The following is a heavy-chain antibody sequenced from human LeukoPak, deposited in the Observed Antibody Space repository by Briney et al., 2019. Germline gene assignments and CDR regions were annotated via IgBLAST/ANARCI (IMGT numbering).Heavy chain of an antibody. CDR2: IIPIFGTA. CDR3: ARDLAVAGTLYYFDY. J-gene: IGHJ4*02. D-gene: IGHD6-19*01. Sequence: SVKVSCKASGGTFSSYAISWVRQAPGQGLEWMGGIIPIFGTANYAQKFQGRVTITADESTSTAYMELSSLRSEDTAVYYCARDLAVAGTLYYFDYWGRGTLVTVSS. V-gene: IGHV1-69*13. CDR1: GGTFSSYA.